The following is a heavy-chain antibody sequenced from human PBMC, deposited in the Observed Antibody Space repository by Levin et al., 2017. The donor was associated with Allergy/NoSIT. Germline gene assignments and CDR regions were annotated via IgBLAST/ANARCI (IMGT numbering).Heavy chain of an antibody. CDR2: ISPYTGDT. Sequence: GESLKISCKASGFSFSSFGISWVRQAPGQGLEWMGWISPYTGDTNYAQKFQGRVTMTTDTSTSTAYMELRSLRSDDTAVYSCAREWADTAADSIDIWSQGRMVSVSS. CDR1: GFSFSSFG. J-gene: IGHJ3*02. V-gene: IGHV1-18*01. D-gene: IGHD3-22*01. CDR3: AREWADTAADSIDI.